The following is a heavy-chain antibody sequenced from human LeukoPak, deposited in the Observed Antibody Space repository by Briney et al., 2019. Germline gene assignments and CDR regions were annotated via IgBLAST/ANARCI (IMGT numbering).Heavy chain of an antibody. J-gene: IGHJ5*02. CDR3: ARVVVAATAWFDP. CDR2: IYYSGST. D-gene: IGHD2-15*01. V-gene: IGHV4-39*01. CDR1: GASITSSRFY. Sequence: SETLSLTCTVSGASITSSRFYWGWIRQPPGRGLEWVGTIYYSGSTYYNPSLKSRVTISVDTSKNQFSLKLSSVTAADTAVYYCARVVVAATAWFDPWGQGTLVTVSS.